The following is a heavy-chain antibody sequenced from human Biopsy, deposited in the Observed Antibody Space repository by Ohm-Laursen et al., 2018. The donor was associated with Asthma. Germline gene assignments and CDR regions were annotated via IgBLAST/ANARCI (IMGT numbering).Heavy chain of an antibody. CDR1: GFSLSKSGVG. J-gene: IGHJ4*01. D-gene: IGHD2/OR15-2a*01. V-gene: IGHV2-5*01. CDR2: IYWNGDT. Sequence: TLSLTCTFSGFSLSKSGVGVGWIRLPPREAPDWLALIYWNGDTHYNPALRSRLTITKDTSRKQVVLAMSNMDTVDTGTYFCARRESRVEFSYFDNWGLGTLVYVSS. CDR3: ARRESRVEFSYFDN.